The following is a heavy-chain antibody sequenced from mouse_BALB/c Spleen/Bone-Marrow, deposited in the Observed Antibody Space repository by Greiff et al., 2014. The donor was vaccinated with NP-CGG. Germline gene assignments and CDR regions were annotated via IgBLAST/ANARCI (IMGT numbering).Heavy chain of an antibody. CDR2: IWGGGIT. CDR1: GFSLTDYG. V-gene: IGHV2-6-5*01. CDR3: AKLNWDEGDY. J-gene: IGHJ2*01. Sequence: VQLQQSGPGLVAPSQSLSITCTVSGFSLTDYGVSWIRQPPGKGLEWLGVIWGGGITYYKSTLKSRLSISKDNSKSQVFLKMNSLQSDDTAMYYCAKLNWDEGDYWGQGTTRTVSS. D-gene: IGHD4-1*01.